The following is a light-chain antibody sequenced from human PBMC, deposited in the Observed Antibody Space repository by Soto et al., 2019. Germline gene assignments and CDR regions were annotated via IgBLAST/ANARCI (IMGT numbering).Light chain of an antibody. J-gene: IGKJ1*01. CDR3: QQRSNWPVT. CDR2: DAS. V-gene: IGKV3-11*01. CDR1: QSVRTY. Sequence: EIVLTPSPATLSLSPGERATLSCRAVQSVRTYLAWYQQKPGRAPRLLIYDASSRATGIPARFSGSGSGTEFTLTISSLEPEDFAVYYCQQRSNWPVTFGQGTKVDIK.